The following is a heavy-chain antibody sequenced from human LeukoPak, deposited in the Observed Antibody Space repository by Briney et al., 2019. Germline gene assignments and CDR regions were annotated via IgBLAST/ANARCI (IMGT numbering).Heavy chain of an antibody. CDR1: GYTFTSNY. Sequence: PVASVRVSCKAFGYTFTSNYMHWVRQAPGQGAEGMGVISASGGSTTNAQKFQGRVTLTRDMSTSTDYLELSRLRCEDTAVYYCARDNSVRDEALWFNPWGQGTLVTVSS. CDR3: ARDNSVRDEALWFNP. D-gene: IGHD5-24*01. J-gene: IGHJ5*02. CDR2: ISASGGST. V-gene: IGHV1-46*01.